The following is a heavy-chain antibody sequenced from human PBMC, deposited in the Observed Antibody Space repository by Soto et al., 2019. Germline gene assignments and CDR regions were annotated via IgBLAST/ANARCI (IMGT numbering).Heavy chain of an antibody. CDR3: ARESRYCSGGSCYLYFDY. CDR2: IYHSGST. Sequence: SETLSLTCAVSGGSISSGGYSWSWIRQPPGKGLEWIGYIYHSGSTYYNPSLKSRVTISVDRSKNQFSLKLSSVTAADTAVYYCARESRYCSGGSCYLYFDYWGQGTLVTVSS. V-gene: IGHV4-30-2*01. J-gene: IGHJ4*02. CDR1: GGSISSGGYS. D-gene: IGHD2-15*01.